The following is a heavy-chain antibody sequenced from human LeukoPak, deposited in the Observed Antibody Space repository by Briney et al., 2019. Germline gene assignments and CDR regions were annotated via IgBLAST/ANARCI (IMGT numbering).Heavy chain of an antibody. Sequence: ASVKVSCKASGGTFSSYAISWVRQAPGQGLEWMGWINPYNDNTNYAQNLQGRVAMSTDTSTSTVFMEVRSLRSDDTAVYYCARLREHGFWTGYSDYLDHWGQGTLVTVSS. CDR1: GGTFSSYA. J-gene: IGHJ4*02. D-gene: IGHD3/OR15-3a*01. CDR2: INPYNDNT. V-gene: IGHV1-18*01. CDR3: ARLREHGFWTGYSDYLDH.